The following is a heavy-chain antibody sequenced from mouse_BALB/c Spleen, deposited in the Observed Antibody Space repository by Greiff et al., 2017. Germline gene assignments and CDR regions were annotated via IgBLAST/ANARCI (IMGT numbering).Heavy chain of an antibody. J-gene: IGHJ4*01. CDR3: ARAGFPNYAMDY. CDR2: ISSGSSTI. V-gene: IGHV5-17*02. Sequence: EVMLVESGGGLVQPGGSRKLSCAASGFTFSSFGMHWVRQAPEKGLEWVAYISSGSSTIYYADTVKGRFTISRDNPKNTLFLQMTSLRSEDTAMYYCARAGFPNYAMDYWGQGTSVTVSS. CDR1: GFTFSSFG.